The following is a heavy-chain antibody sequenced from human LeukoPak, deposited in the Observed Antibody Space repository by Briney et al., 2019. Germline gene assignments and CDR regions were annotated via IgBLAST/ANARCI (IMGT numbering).Heavy chain of an antibody. V-gene: IGHV3-21*01. D-gene: IGHD2-2*01. CDR1: GVTFSGYS. Sequence: GGSLRLSCAASGVTFSGYSMDWVRQAPGKGLEWVSAITATSLHIYYADSVKGRFTISRDNAKNSLYLQMNSLRVEDTAVYYCAKDDVGYCSSTSCRAYFDYWGQGTQVTVSS. CDR2: ITATSLHI. J-gene: IGHJ4*02. CDR3: AKDDVGYCSSTSCRAYFDY.